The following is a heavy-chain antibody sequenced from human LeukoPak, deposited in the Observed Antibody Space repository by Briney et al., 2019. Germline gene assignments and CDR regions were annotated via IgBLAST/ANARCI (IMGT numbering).Heavy chain of an antibody. CDR3: ARDVYYYDSSGRYYFDY. Sequence: SETLSLTCTVSGVSIRSYYWSWIRQPAGKGLEWIGRIHTSGSTNYNPSLKSRVTMSVDTSKNQFSLKLSSVTAADTAVYYCARDVYYYDSSGRYYFDYWGQGTLVTVSS. CDR2: IHTSGST. D-gene: IGHD3-22*01. J-gene: IGHJ4*02. V-gene: IGHV4-4*07. CDR1: GVSIRSYY.